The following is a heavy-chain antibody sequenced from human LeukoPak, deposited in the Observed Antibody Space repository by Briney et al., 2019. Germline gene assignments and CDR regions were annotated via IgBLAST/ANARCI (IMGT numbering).Heavy chain of an antibody. CDR1: GYTLTELS. CDR3: ATQVAVAGNAFDI. D-gene: IGHD6-19*01. J-gene: IGHJ3*02. V-gene: IGHV1-24*01. Sequence: ASVKVSCKVSGYTLTELSMHWVRQAPGKGLEWMGGFDPEDGETIYAQKFQGRVTMTEDTSTDTAYMELSSLRSGDTAVYYCATQVAVAGNAFDIWGQGTMVTVSS. CDR2: FDPEDGET.